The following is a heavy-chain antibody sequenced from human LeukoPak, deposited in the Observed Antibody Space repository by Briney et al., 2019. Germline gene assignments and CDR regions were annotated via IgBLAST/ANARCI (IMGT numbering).Heavy chain of an antibody. CDR1: GYTFTSYY. CDR3: ARGAIVVVTNFDY. Sequence: GASVKVTCKASGYTFTSYYIHWVRQPPGPGLEWMGIINPSGGSTTDAQKFQGRVTVNRDMSTSTVYMELSSLRSEDTSVYYCARGAIVVVTNFDYWGQGTLVTVSS. J-gene: IGHJ4*02. D-gene: IGHD2-21*02. CDR2: INPSGGST. V-gene: IGHV1-46*01.